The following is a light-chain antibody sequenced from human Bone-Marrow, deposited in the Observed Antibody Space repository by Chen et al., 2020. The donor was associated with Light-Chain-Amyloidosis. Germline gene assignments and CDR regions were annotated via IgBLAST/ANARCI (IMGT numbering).Light chain of an antibody. V-gene: IGKV4-1*01. Sequence: DIVMTQSPDPLAVSLAERAANNCKSSQSVLYSSNNKNYLSWYQQKPGQPPKLLIYWASSRESGVPDRFSGSGSGTDFTLTISSLQAEDVAVYYCQQYYRTPPTFGGGTKVEIK. J-gene: IGKJ4*01. CDR1: QSVLYSSNNKNY. CDR2: WAS. CDR3: QQYYRTPPT.